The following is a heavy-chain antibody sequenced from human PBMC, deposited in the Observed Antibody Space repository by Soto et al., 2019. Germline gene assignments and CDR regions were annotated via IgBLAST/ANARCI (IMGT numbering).Heavy chain of an antibody. CDR3: AKDRERDAWYEDY. V-gene: IGHV3-23*01. CDR1: GFSFSSYA. D-gene: IGHD6-13*01. Sequence: PGGSLRLSCVASGFSFSSYAMTWVRQAPGKGLEWVSVISGSGGSTYYAHSVKGRFTISRDNSKNTLYLQMNSLRAEDTAVYYCAKDRERDAWYEDYWGQGTLVTVSS. CDR2: ISGSGGST. J-gene: IGHJ4*02.